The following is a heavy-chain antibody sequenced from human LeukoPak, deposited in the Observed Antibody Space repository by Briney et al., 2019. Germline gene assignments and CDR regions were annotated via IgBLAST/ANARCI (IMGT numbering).Heavy chain of an antibody. CDR2: IYSGGTT. CDR3: ARGFNRGFDP. J-gene: IGHJ5*02. V-gene: IGHV3-53*01. Sequence: PGGSLRLSYAASGFTVNSNYWSWVRQAPGKGLEWVSVIYSGGTTYYADSVKGRFTFSRDNSKNMLHLQMNSLRAEDTAVYYCARGFNRGFDPWGQGTLVIVSS. CDR1: GFTVNSNY. D-gene: IGHD3-10*01.